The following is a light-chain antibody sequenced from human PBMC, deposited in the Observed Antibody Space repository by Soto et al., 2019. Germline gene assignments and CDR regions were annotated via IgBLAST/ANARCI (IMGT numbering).Light chain of an antibody. Sequence: EIVLTQSPATLSLSPGERATLSCRASQSISTYLAWYQQKPGQAPRLLIYGASNRATDTPARFSGSGSGTDFTLTISSLEPEGFAVYYCQHRSIWPLTFGPGTKVDIK. CDR3: QHRSIWPLT. CDR1: QSISTY. V-gene: IGKV3-11*01. CDR2: GAS. J-gene: IGKJ3*01.